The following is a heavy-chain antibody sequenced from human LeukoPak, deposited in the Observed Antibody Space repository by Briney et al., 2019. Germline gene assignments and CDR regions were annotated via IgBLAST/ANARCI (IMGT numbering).Heavy chain of an antibody. CDR1: GFSFSNYN. V-gene: IGHV3-48*01. Sequence: TGGSLRLSCTASGFSFSNYNMNWVRQAPGKGLEWISYISFSSSAKQYADSVKGRFTVSRDNAKNSLYLQMNSLRADDTAIYHCTGDHVDRGGGYSRRGAYWGQGTLVIVSS. J-gene: IGHJ4*02. D-gene: IGHD2-21*01. CDR3: TGDHVDRGGGYSRRGAY. CDR2: ISFSSSAK.